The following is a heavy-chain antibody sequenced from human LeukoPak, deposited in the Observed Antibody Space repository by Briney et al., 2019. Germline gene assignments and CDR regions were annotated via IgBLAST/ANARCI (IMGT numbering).Heavy chain of an antibody. V-gene: IGHV4-59*01. CDR1: GGSISSYY. J-gene: IGHJ2*01. CDR3: ARTQDYYDTTGSRFRFLDV. Sequence: SETLSLTCSVSGGSISSYYWSWIRQPPGKGLEWIGYVFYIGTTTYNPSLKSRVSISLETPSNRFSLRLSSVTAADTAIYYCARTQDYYDTTGSRFRFLDVWGRGTLVRVSA. CDR2: VFYIGTT. D-gene: IGHD3-22*01.